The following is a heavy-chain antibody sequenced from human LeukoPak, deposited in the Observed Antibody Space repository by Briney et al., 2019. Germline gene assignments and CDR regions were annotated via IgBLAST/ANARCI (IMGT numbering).Heavy chain of an antibody. CDR2: IKQDGSEK. CDR3: ARDLSVDTAMVPSNWFDP. D-gene: IGHD5-18*01. J-gene: IGHJ5*02. Sequence: PGRSLRLSCAASGFTFSSYWMSWVRQAPGKGLEWVANIKQDGSEKYYVDSVKGRFTISRDNAKNSLYLQMNSLRAEDTAVYYCARDLSVDTAMVPSNWFDPWGQGTLVTVSS. V-gene: IGHV3-7*01. CDR1: GFTFSSYW.